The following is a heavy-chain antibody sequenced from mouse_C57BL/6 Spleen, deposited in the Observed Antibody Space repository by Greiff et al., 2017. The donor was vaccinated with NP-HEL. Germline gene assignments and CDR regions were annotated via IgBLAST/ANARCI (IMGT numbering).Heavy chain of an antibody. CDR1: GYTFTDYE. J-gene: IGHJ2*01. CDR2: IDPETGGT. V-gene: IGHV1-15*01. Sequence: VQLQQSGAELVRPGASVTLSCKASGYTFTDYEMHWVKQTPVHGLEWIGAIDPETGGTAYNQKFKGKAILTADKSSSTAYMELRSLTSEDSAVYYCTRYDDYYPDYWGQGTTLTVSS. CDR3: TRYDDYYPDY. D-gene: IGHD2-3*01.